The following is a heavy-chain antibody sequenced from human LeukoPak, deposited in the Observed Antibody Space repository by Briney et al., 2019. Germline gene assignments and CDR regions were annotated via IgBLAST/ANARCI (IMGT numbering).Heavy chain of an antibody. CDR1: GGSISSYY. V-gene: IGHV4-59*12. CDR2: IYYSGST. Sequence: SETLSLTCTVSGGSISSYYWSWIRQPPGKGLEWIGYIYYSGSTNYNPSLKSRVTISVDTSKNQFSLKLSSVTAADTAVYYCARDRLVVVPAATTEEYYYYGMDVWGQGTTVTVSS. D-gene: IGHD2-2*01. J-gene: IGHJ6*02. CDR3: ARDRLVVVPAATTEEYYYYGMDV.